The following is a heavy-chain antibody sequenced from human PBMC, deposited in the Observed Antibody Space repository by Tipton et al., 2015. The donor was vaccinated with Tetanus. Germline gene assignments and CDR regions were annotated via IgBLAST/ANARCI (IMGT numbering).Heavy chain of an antibody. CDR1: GGSINRYY. CDR3: ARDRDYYGSGSRGMDV. Sequence: TLSLTCTVSGGSINRYYWSWIRQSPGKGLEWIGYINYSGTTNYASSLRSRVIISVDTSKNQFSLKLNSVTAADTAVYYCARDRDYYGSGSRGMDVWGQGTRVTVSS. V-gene: IGHV4-59*01. CDR2: INYSGTT. D-gene: IGHD3-10*01. J-gene: IGHJ6*02.